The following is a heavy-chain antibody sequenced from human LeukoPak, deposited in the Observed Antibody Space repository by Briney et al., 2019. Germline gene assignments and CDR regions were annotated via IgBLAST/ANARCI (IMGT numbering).Heavy chain of an antibody. CDR1: GYSFTDYW. Sequence: GESLKISCKGSGYSFTDYWIGWVRQMPGKGLEWMAIIYPGDSDTRYSPSFQGQVTISADKSISTAYLQWSSLKASDTAMYYCARHTHSIAAAGTEVWYYYYGMDVWGQGTTVTVSS. CDR2: IYPGDSDT. D-gene: IGHD6-13*01. CDR3: ARHTHSIAAAGTEVWYYYYGMDV. V-gene: IGHV5-51*01. J-gene: IGHJ6*02.